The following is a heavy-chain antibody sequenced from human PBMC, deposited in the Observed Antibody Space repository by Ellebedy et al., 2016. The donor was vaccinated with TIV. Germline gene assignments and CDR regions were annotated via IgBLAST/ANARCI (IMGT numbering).Heavy chain of an antibody. Sequence: MPSETLSLTCTVSGGSISSSSYYWGWIRRPPGKGLEWIGSAYFSGRTNYNASLKSRVTLAVDTAKNQFSLKMTSVHAADTAGEYCARRVGGGDYSWFDPWGQGILVTVSS. J-gene: IGHJ5*02. D-gene: IGHD2-21*02. CDR1: GGSISSSSYY. V-gene: IGHV4-39*01. CDR3: ARRVGGGDYSWFDP. CDR2: AYFSGRT.